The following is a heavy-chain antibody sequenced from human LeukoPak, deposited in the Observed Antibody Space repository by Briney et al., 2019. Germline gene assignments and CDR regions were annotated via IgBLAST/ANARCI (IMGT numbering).Heavy chain of an antibody. J-gene: IGHJ4*02. D-gene: IGHD3-22*01. CDR1: GFTFSSYG. V-gene: IGHV3-33*06. CDR2: IWYDGSNK. Sequence: PGGSLRLSCAASGFTFSSYGMHWVRQAPGKGLEWVAVIWYDGSNKYYADSVKGRFTISRDNSKNTLYLQMNSLRAEDTAVYYCAKDRVPYYYDSSGYSNYWGQGTLVTVSS. CDR3: AKDRVPYYYDSSGYSNY.